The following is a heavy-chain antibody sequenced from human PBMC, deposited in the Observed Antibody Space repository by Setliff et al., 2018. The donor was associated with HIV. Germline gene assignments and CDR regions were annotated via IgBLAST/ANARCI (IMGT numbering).Heavy chain of an antibody. D-gene: IGHD3-10*01. CDR2: IYYSGTT. J-gene: IGHJ5*02. Sequence: SETLSLTCNVSGVSMSTTSYYWGWIRQPPGKGLEWIASIYYSGTTYYNPSLRSRVTISIDTSKNQLFLKLSSVTAADTAVYYCAREGARHYGSGRYHSWFDPWGQGTQVTVSS. CDR1: GVSMSTTSYY. CDR3: AREGARHYGSGRYHSWFDP. V-gene: IGHV4-39*07.